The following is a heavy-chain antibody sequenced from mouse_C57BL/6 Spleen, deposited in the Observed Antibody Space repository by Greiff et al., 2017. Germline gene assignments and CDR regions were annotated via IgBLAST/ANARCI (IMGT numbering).Heavy chain of an antibody. J-gene: IGHJ3*01. CDR1: GYTFTSYW. CDR3: ANRDDYDGFAY. V-gene: IGHV1-72*01. D-gene: IGHD2-4*01. Sequence: QVQLQQPGAELVKPGASVKLSCKASGYTFTSYWMHWVKQRPGRGLEWIGRIDPSGGGTKYNEKFKSKATLTVDKPSSTAYMQLSRLTSEESAVYYCANRDDYDGFAYWGQGTLVTVSA. CDR2: IDPSGGGT.